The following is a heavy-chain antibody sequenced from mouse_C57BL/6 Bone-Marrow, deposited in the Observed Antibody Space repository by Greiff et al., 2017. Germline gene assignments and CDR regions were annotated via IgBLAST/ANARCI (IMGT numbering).Heavy chain of an antibody. CDR1: GYSITSDS. V-gene: IGHV3-8*01. CDR2: ISYSGST. Sequence: EVKLMESGPGLAKPSQTLSLTCSVTGYSITSDSWNWIRKFPGNKLEYMGYISYSGSTYYNPSLKSRISITRDTSKNQYYLQLNSVTTEDTATYYCARYYWYFDVWGTGTTVTVSS. J-gene: IGHJ1*03. CDR3: ARYYWYFDV.